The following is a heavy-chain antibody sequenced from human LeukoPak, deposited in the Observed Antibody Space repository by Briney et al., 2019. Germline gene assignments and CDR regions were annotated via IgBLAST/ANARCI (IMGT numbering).Heavy chain of an antibody. CDR2: IKQDGSEK. CDR1: GFTFSSYA. V-gene: IGHV3-7*01. J-gene: IGHJ3*02. D-gene: IGHD1-26*01. CDR3: ARDWGSGSYRHWAFDI. Sequence: GGSLRLSCAASGFTFSSYAMSWVRQAPGKGLEWVVNIKQDGSEKYYVDSGKGRFTISRDNAKNSLYLQMNSLRAEDTAVYYCARDWGSGSYRHWAFDIWGQGTMVTVSS.